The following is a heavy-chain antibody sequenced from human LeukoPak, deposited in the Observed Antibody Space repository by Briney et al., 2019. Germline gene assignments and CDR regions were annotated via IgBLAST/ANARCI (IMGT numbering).Heavy chain of an antibody. V-gene: IGHV1-8*02. CDR2: MNPNSGNT. J-gene: IGHJ4*02. D-gene: IGHD2-2*02. Sequence: ASVKVSCKASGYNYLNYDINWVRQAPGQGLEWMGWMNPNSGNTGYAQKFQGRVTMTRDTSISTAYMELSRLRSDDTAVYYCARIPAAIGDNDYWGQGTLVTVSS. CDR1: GYNYLNYD. CDR3: ARIPAAIGDNDY.